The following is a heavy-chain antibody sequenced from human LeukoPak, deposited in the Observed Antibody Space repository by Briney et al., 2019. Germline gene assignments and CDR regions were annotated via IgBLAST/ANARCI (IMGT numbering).Heavy chain of an antibody. CDR2: IYPGDSDT. D-gene: IGHD3-3*01. J-gene: IGHJ4*02. CDR1: GYSFTSYW. V-gene: IGHV5-51*01. Sequence: GGSLKISCKGSGYSFTSYWIGWVRQMPGKGLEWMGIIYPGDSDTRYSPSFQGQVTISADKSISTAYLQWSSLKASDTAMYYCARQYDFWSGYCNPGGYFDYWGQGTLVTVSS. CDR3: ARQYDFWSGYCNPGGYFDY.